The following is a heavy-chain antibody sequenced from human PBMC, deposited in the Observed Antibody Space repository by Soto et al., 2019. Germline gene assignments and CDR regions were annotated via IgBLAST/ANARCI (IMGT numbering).Heavy chain of an antibody. J-gene: IGHJ4*02. D-gene: IGHD3-10*01. Sequence: GGSLRLSCAASGFTFSSYAMSWVRQAPGKELEWVSAISGSGGSTYYADSVKGRFTISRDNSKNTLYLQMNSLRAEDTAVYYCAKRDYGSGRVDYWGQGTLVTVSS. V-gene: IGHV3-23*01. CDR1: GFTFSSYA. CDR2: ISGSGGST. CDR3: AKRDYGSGRVDY.